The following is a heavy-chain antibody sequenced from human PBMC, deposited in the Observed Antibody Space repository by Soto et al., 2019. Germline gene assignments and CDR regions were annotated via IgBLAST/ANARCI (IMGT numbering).Heavy chain of an antibody. CDR1: GFTFSNAW. CDR2: IKSKTDGGTT. Sequence: EVQLVESGGGLVKPGGSLRLSCAASGFTFSNAWMSWVRQAPGKGLEWVGRIKSKTDGGTTDYAAPVKGRVTISRDDSKNTLYLKMNSLKTEDPAVYYCTTDLKARTAAYDYWGQGTLVTGCS. V-gene: IGHV3-15*01. CDR3: TTDLKARTAAYDY. J-gene: IGHJ4*02. D-gene: IGHD6-13*01.